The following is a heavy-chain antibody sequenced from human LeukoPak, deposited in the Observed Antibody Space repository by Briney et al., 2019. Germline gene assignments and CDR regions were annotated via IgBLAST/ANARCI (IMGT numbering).Heavy chain of an antibody. D-gene: IGHD3-10*01. CDR3: ARDVTTMVREGDAFDI. Sequence: GGSLRLSCAASGFTVSSNYMSWVRQAPGKGLEWVSVIYSGGSTYYADSVKGRFTISRDNSKNTLYPQMNSLRAEDTAVYYCARDVTTMVREGDAFDIWGRGTMVTVSS. V-gene: IGHV3-66*01. J-gene: IGHJ3*02. CDR2: IYSGGST. CDR1: GFTVSSNY.